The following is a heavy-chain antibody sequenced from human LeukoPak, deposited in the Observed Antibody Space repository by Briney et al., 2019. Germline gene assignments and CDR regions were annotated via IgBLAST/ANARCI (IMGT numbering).Heavy chain of an antibody. J-gene: IGHJ6*04. CDR2: ISSSSTYI. CDR3: ARVSALNRYSSPPGDV. CDR1: GFIFSAYS. Sequence: AGGSLRLSCAASGFIFSAYSMNWVRQAPGKGLEWVSSISSSSTYIYYADSVKGRFTISRDNAKNSLYLQMNSLRAEDTAVYYCARVSALNRYSSPPGDVWGKGTTVTVSS. V-gene: IGHV3-21*01. D-gene: IGHD6-13*01.